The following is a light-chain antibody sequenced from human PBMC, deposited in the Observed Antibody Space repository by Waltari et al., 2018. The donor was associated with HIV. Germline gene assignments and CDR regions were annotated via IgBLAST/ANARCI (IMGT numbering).Light chain of an antibody. J-gene: IGLJ2*01. V-gene: IGLV1-40*01. CDR1: RSHIGADYD. Sequence: SVLTQPPSVSGIPGQTVTIPCSGSRSHIGADYDVPWYQQLPGRAPKLLIHSSSYRPSGVPDRFSGSKSGTSASLAITGLQAEDEADYYCQSYDSSLSDFVVFGGGTKLTVL. CDR3: QSYDSSLSDFVV. CDR2: SSS.